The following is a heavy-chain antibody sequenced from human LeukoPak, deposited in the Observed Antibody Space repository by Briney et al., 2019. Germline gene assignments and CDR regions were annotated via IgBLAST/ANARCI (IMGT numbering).Heavy chain of an antibody. V-gene: IGHV4-34*01. CDR1: GGSFSGYY. D-gene: IGHD3-3*01. CDR3: ARVPPRSYDFWSDYQPVSY. Sequence: SETLSLTCAVYGGSFSGYYWAWIRQPPGTGLEWIGKINHSGITNYNPSLKSRVTISVDTSKNQFSLKLSSVTAADTAVYYCARVPPRSYDFWSDYQPVSYWGQGTLVTVSS. J-gene: IGHJ4*02. CDR2: INHSGIT.